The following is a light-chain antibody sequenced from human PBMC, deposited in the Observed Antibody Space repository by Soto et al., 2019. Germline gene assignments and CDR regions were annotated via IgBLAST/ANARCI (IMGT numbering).Light chain of an antibody. CDR3: NSYTISNTLV. CDR1: SSDIGTYNY. J-gene: IGLJ3*02. Sequence: QSALTQPASVSGSPGQSITISCTGTSSDIGTYNYVSWYQQHPGKAPKLMIYEVSNRPSGVSNRFSGSKSGSTASLTISGLQAEDEADYYCNSYTISNTLVFGGGTKLTVL. CDR2: EVS. V-gene: IGLV2-14*01.